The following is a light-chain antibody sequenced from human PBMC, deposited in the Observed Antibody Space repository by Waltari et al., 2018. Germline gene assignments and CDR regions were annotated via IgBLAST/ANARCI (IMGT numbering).Light chain of an antibody. CDR1: QAITNY. J-gene: IGKJ1*01. Sequence: DIQMTQSPSSLSASVRDRVTITCRASQAITNYVAWYQQRPGKAPKLLIYGASTLESGVSSRFSGSGFGRDFTLTISSLQPEDVAVYYCQKYNSAPWTFGQGTRVEV. CDR3: QKYNSAPWT. V-gene: IGKV1-27*01. CDR2: GAS.